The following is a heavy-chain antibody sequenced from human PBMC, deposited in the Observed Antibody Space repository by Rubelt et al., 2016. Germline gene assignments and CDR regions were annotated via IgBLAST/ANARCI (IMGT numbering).Heavy chain of an antibody. Sequence: QVQLVQSGAEVKKPGASVKVSCKTSGYTFTTFGISWIRQAPGQGLEWMGWISTSNGNIKYGEKFQGRVTMTTDTSTSTVDMEMSSLRSDDTAVFYCARYSEQLVLWGQGTLVTVSS. CDR3: ARYSEQLVL. J-gene: IGHJ1*01. CDR1: GYTFTTFG. CDR2: ISTSNGNI. V-gene: IGHV1-18*01. D-gene: IGHD6-6*01.